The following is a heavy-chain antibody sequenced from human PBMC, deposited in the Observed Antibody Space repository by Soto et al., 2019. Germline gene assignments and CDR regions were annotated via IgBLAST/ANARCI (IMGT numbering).Heavy chain of an antibody. CDR3: ARAGIAAAGTDGVAFDY. J-gene: IGHJ4*02. CDR1: GYTFTSYG. D-gene: IGHD6-13*01. V-gene: IGHV1-18*01. Sequence: ASVKVSCKASGYTFTSYGISWVRQAPGQGLEWMGWISAYSGNTNYAQKLQGRVTMTTDTSTSTAYMELRSLRSDDTAVYYCARAGIAAAGTDGVAFDYWGQGTLVTVSS. CDR2: ISAYSGNT.